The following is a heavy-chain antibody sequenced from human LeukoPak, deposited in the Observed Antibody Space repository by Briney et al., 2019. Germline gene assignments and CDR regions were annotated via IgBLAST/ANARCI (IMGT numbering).Heavy chain of an antibody. Sequence: SETLSLTCTVSGGSIRSSYYYWGWIRQPPGKGLEWIGSIYDSGSTYYNPSLKSRVTISVDTSKNQFSLKLNSVTAADTAVYYCARDRDTAMVIGYWGQGTLVTVSS. V-gene: IGHV4-39*02. CDR2: IYDSGST. CDR3: ARDRDTAMVIGY. J-gene: IGHJ4*02. D-gene: IGHD5-18*01. CDR1: GGSIRSSYYY.